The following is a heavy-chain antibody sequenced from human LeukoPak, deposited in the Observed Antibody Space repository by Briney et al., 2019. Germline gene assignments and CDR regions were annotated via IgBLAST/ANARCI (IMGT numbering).Heavy chain of an antibody. V-gene: IGHV3-21*01. Sequence: PGGSLRLSCAASGFTFSSYSMNWVRQAPGKGLEWVSSISSSSSYIYYADSVKGRFTISRDNAKNSLYLQMNSLRAEDTAVYYCARDKRPVIAAAGYDAFDIWGQGTMVTVSS. J-gene: IGHJ3*02. D-gene: IGHD6-13*01. CDR1: GFTFSSYS. CDR2: ISSSSSYI. CDR3: ARDKRPVIAAAGYDAFDI.